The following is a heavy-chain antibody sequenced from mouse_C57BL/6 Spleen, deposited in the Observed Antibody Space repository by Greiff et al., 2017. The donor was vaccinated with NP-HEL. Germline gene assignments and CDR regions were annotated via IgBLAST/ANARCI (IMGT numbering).Heavy chain of an antibody. CDR1: GFPFSSYA. D-gene: IGHD2-4*01. CDR2: ISDGGSYT. Sequence: EVQGVESGGGLVKPGGSLKLSCAASGFPFSSYALSWFRQPPATRLEWVATISDGGSYTFYPANVKGRFTISRENAKNNLYLQMSHLKSEDTAMYYCARDNDYESLTGFADWGQGTLVT. CDR3: ARDNDYESLTGFAD. J-gene: IGHJ3*01. V-gene: IGHV5-4*01.